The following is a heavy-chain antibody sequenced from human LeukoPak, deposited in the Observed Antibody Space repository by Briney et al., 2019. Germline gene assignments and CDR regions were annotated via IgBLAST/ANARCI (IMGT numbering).Heavy chain of an antibody. CDR1: GASITTDSYY. CDR2: IYYSGGT. Sequence: SQTLSLTCTVSGASITTDSYYWSWIRQPPGKCLEWIGYIYYSGGTSYNPSLKSRVTISVDTSKNQFSLRLSSVTAADTAVYYCARLEDVRVSMVPGLMLTPRYVDPWGQGTLVTVS. J-gene: IGHJ5*02. V-gene: IGHV4-61*01. D-gene: IGHD3-10*01. CDR3: ARLEDVRVSMVPGLMLTPRYVDP.